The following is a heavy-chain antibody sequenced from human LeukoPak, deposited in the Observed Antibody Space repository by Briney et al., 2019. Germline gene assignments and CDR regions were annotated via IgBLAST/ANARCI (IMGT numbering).Heavy chain of an antibody. J-gene: IGHJ4*02. CDR1: GFTFSSYA. V-gene: IGHV3-30*04. CDR2: ISYDGSNK. D-gene: IGHD3-9*01. CDR3: ARDRISYTIFTFGLDY. Sequence: GSSLRLSCAASGFTFSSYAMHWVRQAPGKGLEWVAVISYDGSNKYYADSVKGRFTISRDNSKNTLYLQMNSLRAEDTAVFYCARDRISYTIFTFGLDYWGQGTLVTVSS.